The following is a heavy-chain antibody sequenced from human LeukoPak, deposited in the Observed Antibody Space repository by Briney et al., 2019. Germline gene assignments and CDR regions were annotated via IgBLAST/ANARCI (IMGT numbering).Heavy chain of an antibody. CDR1: GFIFSSYS. J-gene: IGHJ3*02. CDR3: ARDRAVGLSSNAFDI. D-gene: IGHD1-26*01. V-gene: IGHV3-21*01. Sequence: PGGSLRLSCAASGFIFSSYSMNWVRQAPGKGLEWVASISSSRSYIYYADSVKGRFTISRDNAKNSLYLQMNSLRAEDTAVYYCARDRAVGLSSNAFDIWGQGTMVTVSS. CDR2: ISSSRSYI.